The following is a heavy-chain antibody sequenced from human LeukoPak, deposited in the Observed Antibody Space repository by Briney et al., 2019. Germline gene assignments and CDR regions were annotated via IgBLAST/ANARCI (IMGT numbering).Heavy chain of an antibody. J-gene: IGHJ4*02. V-gene: IGHV3-30*02. CDR3: AKDPDYGDDY. D-gene: IGHD4-17*01. CDR2: IRYDGGNK. CDR1: GFTFSSYG. Sequence: PGGSLRLSCAASGFTFSSYGMHWVRQAPGKGLEWVAFIRYDGGNKYYADSVKGRFTISRDNSKNTLYLQMNSLRAEDTAVYYCAKDPDYGDDYWGQGTLVTVSS.